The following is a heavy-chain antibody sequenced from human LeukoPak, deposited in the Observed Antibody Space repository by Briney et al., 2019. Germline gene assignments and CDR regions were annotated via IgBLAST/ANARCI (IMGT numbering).Heavy chain of an antibody. J-gene: IGHJ4*02. CDR2: INPNSGGT. Sequence: ASVKVSCKASGYTFTGYYMHWVRQAPGQGLEWMGWINPNSGGTYYAQNFQGRVTMTRDTSIRTAYMELSRLRSDDTAVYYCAKVSRYYDSSGYWDYWGQGTLVTVSS. CDR3: AKVSRYYDSSGYWDY. V-gene: IGHV1-2*02. D-gene: IGHD3-22*01. CDR1: GYTFTGYY.